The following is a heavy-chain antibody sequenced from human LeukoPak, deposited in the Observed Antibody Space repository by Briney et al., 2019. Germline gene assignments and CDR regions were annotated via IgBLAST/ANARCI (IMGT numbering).Heavy chain of an antibody. J-gene: IGHJ4*02. V-gene: IGHV4-61*02. CDR2: IYTNGST. D-gene: IGHD3-16*02. Sequence: PSQTLSLTCTVSGGSISSGSYYWSWIRQPAGKGLEWIGRIYTNGSTNYNPSLKSRVTISVDTSKNQFSLKLSSVTAADTAVYYCARVHYDYVWGSYRPYYFDYWGQGTLVTVSS. CDR3: ARVHYDYVWGSYRPYYFDY. CDR1: GGSISSGSYY.